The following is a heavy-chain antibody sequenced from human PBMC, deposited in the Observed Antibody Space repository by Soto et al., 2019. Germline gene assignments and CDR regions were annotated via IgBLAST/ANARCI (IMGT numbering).Heavy chain of an antibody. J-gene: IGHJ4*02. CDR1: GSPFRRYT. CDR2: IIPILGIA. V-gene: IGHV1-69*02. D-gene: IGHD2-2*01. CDR3: ARGQDYCSSTSCPFDY. Sequence: GAPVKVSCKASGSPFRRYTISWVRQAPGKRVEWMGRIIPILGIANYAQKFQGRVTITADKSTSTAYMELSSLRSEDTAVYYCARGQDYCSSTSCPFDYWGQGTLVTVSS.